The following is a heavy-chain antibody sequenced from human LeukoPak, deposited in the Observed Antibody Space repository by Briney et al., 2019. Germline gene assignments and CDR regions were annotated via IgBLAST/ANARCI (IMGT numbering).Heavy chain of an antibody. Sequence: SETLSLTCTVSGGSISSYYWSWIRQPPGKGLEWIGYIYYSGSTNYNPSLKSRVTISVDTSKNQFSLKLSSVTAADTAVYYCARWPGFSYGDYRTGYFDAFDIWGQGTMVTVSS. CDR2: IYYSGST. CDR3: ARWPGFSYGDYRTGYFDAFDI. D-gene: IGHD4-17*01. J-gene: IGHJ3*02. CDR1: GGSISSYY. V-gene: IGHV4-59*01.